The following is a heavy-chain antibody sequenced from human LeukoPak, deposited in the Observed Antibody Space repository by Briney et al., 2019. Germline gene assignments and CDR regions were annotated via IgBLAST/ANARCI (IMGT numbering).Heavy chain of an antibody. CDR3: ARVRGVLAGAGQLFDY. V-gene: IGHV1-2*02. J-gene: IGHJ4*02. D-gene: IGHD6-13*01. CDR1: GYTFTDYY. CDR2: INPNDAGT. Sequence: ASVKFCCKSSGYTFTDYYIDWVRQAPGQGLEWMGWINPNDAGTDYAQKFQGRVTMTRDTSITTVYVELSRRRSDDTAVYYCARVRGVLAGAGQLFDYWGQGTLVTVSS.